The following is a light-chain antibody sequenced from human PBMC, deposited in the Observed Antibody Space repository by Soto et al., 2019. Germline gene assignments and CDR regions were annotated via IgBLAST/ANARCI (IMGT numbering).Light chain of an antibody. CDR2: YDS. J-gene: IGLJ2*01. V-gene: IGLV3-21*04. Sequence: SYELTQPPSVSVAPGKTARITCRGNNIGSKSVHWYQQKPGQAPVLVIYYDSDRPSGIPERFSGSNSGNTATLTISRVEAGDEADYYCQVWDSSSDHVVFGGGTKLTV. CDR3: QVWDSSSDHVV. CDR1: NIGSKS.